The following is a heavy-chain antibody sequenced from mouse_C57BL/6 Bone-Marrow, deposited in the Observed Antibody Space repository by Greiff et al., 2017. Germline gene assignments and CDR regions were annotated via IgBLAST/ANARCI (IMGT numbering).Heavy chain of an antibody. V-gene: IGHV1-55*01. CDR2: IYPTSGRT. CDR1: GYTFTSYW. D-gene: IGHD4-1*01. Sequence: VQLQQPGAELVKPGASVKMSCKASGYTFTSYWITWVKQRPGQGLEWIGDIYPTSGRTNYNEQVKSKAILTVDTSSNTAYMQLSSLTSEDSAVFYCARSGPLGRSFDYWGQGTTLTVSS. CDR3: ARSGPLGRSFDY. J-gene: IGHJ2*01.